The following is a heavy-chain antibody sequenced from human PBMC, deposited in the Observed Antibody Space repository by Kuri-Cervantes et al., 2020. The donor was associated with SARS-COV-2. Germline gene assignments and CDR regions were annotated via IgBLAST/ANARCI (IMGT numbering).Heavy chain of an antibody. V-gene: IGHV3-21*01. CDR1: GFTFSSYS. CDR2: ISSSSSYI. D-gene: IGHD6-19*01. Sequence: GGSLRLSCAASGFTFSSYSMNWVRQAPGKGLEWVSSISSSSSYIYYADSMKGRFTISRDNAKNSLYLQMNSLRAEDTAVYYCARDVGGDSSGWYDYWGQGTLVTVSS. J-gene: IGHJ4*02. CDR3: ARDVGGDSSGWYDY.